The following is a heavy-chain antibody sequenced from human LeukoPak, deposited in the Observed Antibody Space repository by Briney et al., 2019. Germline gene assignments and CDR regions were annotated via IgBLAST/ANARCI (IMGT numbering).Heavy chain of an antibody. CDR3: ARDRIASADY. J-gene: IGHJ4*02. CDR1: GFTFSSCS. Sequence: GGSLRLSSAASGFTFSSCSMNWVRQAPGKGLEWVSSISSSSSYIYYADSVKGRFTISRDNAKNSLYLQMNSLRAEDTAVYYCARDRIASADYWGQGTLVTVSS. CDR2: ISSSSSYI. V-gene: IGHV3-21*01. D-gene: IGHD6-13*01.